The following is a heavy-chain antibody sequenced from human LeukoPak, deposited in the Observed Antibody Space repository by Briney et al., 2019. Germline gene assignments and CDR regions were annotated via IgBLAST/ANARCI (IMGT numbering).Heavy chain of an antibody. CDR3: AGVVEVPAATGLWFDP. D-gene: IGHD2-2*01. J-gene: IGHJ5*02. CDR2: IYYSGST. Sequence: SETLSLTCTVSGGSIRSYYWSWIRQPPGKGLEWVGYIYYSGSTNYNPSLKSRVTISEDTSKNQFSLKLSSVTAADTAVYYCAGVVEVPAATGLWFDPWGQGTLVTVSS. CDR1: GGSIRSYY. V-gene: IGHV4-59*01.